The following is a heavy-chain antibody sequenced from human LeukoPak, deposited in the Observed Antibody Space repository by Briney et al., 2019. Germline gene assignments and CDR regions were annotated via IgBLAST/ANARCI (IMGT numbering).Heavy chain of an antibody. J-gene: IGHJ4*02. Sequence: PSETLSLTCTVSGYSISSGYYWGWIRQPPGKGLEWIGSIHHSGNTYYNPSLKTRVTISVDTSKNQFSLRLTSVTAADTAVYYCARDSSHFDYWGQGTLVTVSS. CDR2: IHHSGNT. CDR3: ARDSSHFDY. CDR1: GYSISSGYY. V-gene: IGHV4-38-2*02.